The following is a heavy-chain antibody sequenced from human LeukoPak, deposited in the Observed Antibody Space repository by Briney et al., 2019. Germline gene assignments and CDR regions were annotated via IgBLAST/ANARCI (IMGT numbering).Heavy chain of an antibody. J-gene: IGHJ4*02. Sequence: GRSLRLSCAASGFTFSSYGMHWVRQAPGKGLEWISYISSSSSSYTNYVDSVKGRFTISRDNAKNSLYLQMNSLRAEDTAVYYCARAVSVSSYYFDCWGQGTLVTVSS. CDR2: ISSSSSSYT. CDR1: GFTFSSYG. V-gene: IGHV3-21*05. D-gene: IGHD5/OR15-5a*01. CDR3: ARAVSVSSYYFDC.